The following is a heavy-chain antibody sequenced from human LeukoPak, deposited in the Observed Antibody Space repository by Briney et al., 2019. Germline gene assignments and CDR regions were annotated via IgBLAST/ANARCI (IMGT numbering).Heavy chain of an antibody. J-gene: IGHJ4*02. D-gene: IGHD5-18*01. Sequence: SETLSLTCAVYGGSFSGYYWSWIRQPPGKGLEWIGEINHSGSTNYNPSLKSRVTISVDTSKNQFSLKLSSVTAANTAVYYCARGTHVDTAMVTPYFDYWGQGTLVTVSS. CDR1: GGSFSGYY. V-gene: IGHV4-34*01. CDR3: ARGTHVDTAMVTPYFDY. CDR2: INHSGST.